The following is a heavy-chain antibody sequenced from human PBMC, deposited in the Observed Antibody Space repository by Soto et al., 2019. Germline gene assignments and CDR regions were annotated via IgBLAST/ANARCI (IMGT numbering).Heavy chain of an antibody. D-gene: IGHD3-16*01. J-gene: IGHJ5*02. CDR2: IYYSGST. CDR1: GGSISSYY. Sequence: QVQLQESGPGLVKPSETLSLTGTVSGGSISSYYWSWIRQPPGKGLELIGYIYYSGSTTYNPSLKSRVTISVDTSKTQVPLKLSSVTSADTAVSYCARLGAHEIDTWGQGTLVTVSS. V-gene: IGHV4-59*12. CDR3: ARLGAHEIDT.